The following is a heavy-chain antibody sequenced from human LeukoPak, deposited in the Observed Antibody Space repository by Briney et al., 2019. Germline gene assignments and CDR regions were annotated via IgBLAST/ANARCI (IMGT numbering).Heavy chain of an antibody. Sequence: GGSLRLSCAAPGFTFDDYAMHWVRQAPGKCLEWVSLISWDGGSTYYADSVKGRFTISRDNSKNSLYLQMNSLRAEDTALYYCAKAGSGYSVYYFDYWGQGTLVTVSS. D-gene: IGHD3-22*01. CDR2: ISWDGGST. J-gene: IGHJ4*02. V-gene: IGHV3-43D*04. CDR1: GFTFDDYA. CDR3: AKAGSGYSVYYFDY.